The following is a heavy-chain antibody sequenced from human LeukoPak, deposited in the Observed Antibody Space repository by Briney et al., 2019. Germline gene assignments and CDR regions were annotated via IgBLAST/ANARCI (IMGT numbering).Heavy chain of an antibody. J-gene: IGHJ4*02. D-gene: IGHD6-13*01. CDR2: ISGSGGRI. V-gene: IGHV3-23*01. Sequence: GGSLRLSCATSGFTFSTYAMSWVRQAPGKGLEWVSTISGSGGRIYYADSVKGRFTISRDNSKNTLYVQMKSLRAEDTAVYYCAKDRVDIGITAARPDFDYWGQGTLIAVSS. CDR1: GFTFSTYA. CDR3: AKDRVDIGITAARPDFDY.